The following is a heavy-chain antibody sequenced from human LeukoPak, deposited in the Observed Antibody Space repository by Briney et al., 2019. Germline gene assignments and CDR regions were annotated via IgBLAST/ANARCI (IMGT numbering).Heavy chain of an antibody. CDR2: TSYGGSNQ. Sequence: GRSLRLSCAASGFTFSSYAMHWVRQAPGKGLEWVAVTSYGGSNQYYADSVKGRFTISRDIAKNSLYLQMNSLRDEDAAVYYCARGSLIFDSWGQGTLVTVSS. J-gene: IGHJ4*02. CDR3: ARGSLIFDS. V-gene: IGHV3-30-3*01. CDR1: GFTFSSYA.